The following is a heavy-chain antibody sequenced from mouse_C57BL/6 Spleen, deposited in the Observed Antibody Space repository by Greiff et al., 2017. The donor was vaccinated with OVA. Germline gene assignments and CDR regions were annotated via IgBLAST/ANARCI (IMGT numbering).Heavy chain of an antibody. V-gene: IGHV5-4*03. CDR3: ARLYYDYDGGFAY. J-gene: IGHJ3*01. CDR1: GFTFSSYA. D-gene: IGHD2-4*01. Sequence: EVMLVESGGGLVKPGGSLKLSCAASGFTFSSYAMSWVRQTPEKRLEWVATISDGGSYTYYPDNVKGRFTISRDNAKNNLYLQMSHLKSEDTAMYYCARLYYDYDGGFAYWGQGTLVTVSA. CDR2: ISDGGSYT.